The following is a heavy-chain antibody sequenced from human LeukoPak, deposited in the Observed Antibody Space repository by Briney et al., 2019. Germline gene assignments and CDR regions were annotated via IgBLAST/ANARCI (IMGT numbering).Heavy chain of an antibody. CDR3: ARGRPTWDYYGSGSYYPRGKYFDY. CDR1: GYTFTSYY. D-gene: IGHD3-10*01. J-gene: IGHJ4*02. CDR2: INPSGGST. Sequence: ASVKVSCKASGYTFTSYYMHWVRQAPGQGLEWMGIINPSGGSTSYAQKFQGRVTMTRDMSTSTVYMELSRLRSDDTAVYYCARGRPTWDYYGSGSYYPRGKYFDYWGQGTLVTVSS. V-gene: IGHV1-46*01.